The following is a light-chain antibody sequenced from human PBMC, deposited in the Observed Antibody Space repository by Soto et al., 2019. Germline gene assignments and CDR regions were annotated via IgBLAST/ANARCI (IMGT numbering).Light chain of an antibody. Sequence: SVLTQPPSASGTPGQRVTFSCSGGSSNIGSDTVNWYQHLPGTAPKLLIYTNNQRPSGVPDRFSGSKSGTSASLTISGLQSEDEAEYYCASWDDSLNGYVFGTGTKLTVL. J-gene: IGLJ1*01. CDR3: ASWDDSLNGYV. CDR1: SSNIGSDT. V-gene: IGLV1-44*01. CDR2: TNN.